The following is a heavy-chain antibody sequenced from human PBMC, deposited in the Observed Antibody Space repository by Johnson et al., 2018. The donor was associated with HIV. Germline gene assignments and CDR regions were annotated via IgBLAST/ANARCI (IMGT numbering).Heavy chain of an antibody. CDR2: INSDGSST. CDR3: ARAGRSSDAFDI. CDR1: GFTFSSYW. Sequence: VQLVESGGGLVQPGGSLRLSCAASGFTFSSYWMHWVRQAPGKGLVWVSRINSDGSSTSYADSVKGRFTISRDNAKNTLYLQMNSLRAEDTAVYYCARAGRSSDAFDIWGQGTMVTVSS. D-gene: IGHD6-6*01. J-gene: IGHJ3*02. V-gene: IGHV3-74*01.